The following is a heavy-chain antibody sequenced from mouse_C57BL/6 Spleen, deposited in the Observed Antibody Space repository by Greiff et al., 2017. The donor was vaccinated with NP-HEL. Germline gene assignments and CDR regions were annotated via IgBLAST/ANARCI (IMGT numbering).Heavy chain of an antibody. CDR1: GYTFTDYY. CDR3: ARGIGSSYQGYFDY. Sequence: QVQLKESGAELVRPGASVKLSCKASGYTFTDYYINWVKQRPGQGLEWIARIYPGSGNTYYNEKFKGKATLTAEKSSSTAYMQLSSLTSEDSAVYFCARGIGSSYQGYFDYWGQSTTLTVSS. D-gene: IGHD1-1*01. J-gene: IGHJ2*01. V-gene: IGHV1-76*01. CDR2: IYPGSGNT.